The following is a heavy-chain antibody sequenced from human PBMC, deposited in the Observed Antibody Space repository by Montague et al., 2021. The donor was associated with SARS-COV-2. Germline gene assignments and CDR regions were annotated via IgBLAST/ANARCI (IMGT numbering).Heavy chain of an antibody. CDR3: ARPLVRGVPKAFDI. V-gene: IGHV4-39*01. CDR1: GGSITWNYY. CDR2: IYYSGTT. J-gene: IGHJ3*02. D-gene: IGHD3-10*01. Sequence: SETLSLTCTVSGGSITWNYYWGWIRQPPGKGLEWVGNIYYSGTTFINPSLKSRVTISVDASKNQFSLNLTSVTAADTAVYYCARPLVRGVPKAFDIWGQGALVIVSS.